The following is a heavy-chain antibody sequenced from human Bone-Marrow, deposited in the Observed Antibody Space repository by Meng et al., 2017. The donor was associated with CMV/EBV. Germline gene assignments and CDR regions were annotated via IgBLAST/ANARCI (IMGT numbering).Heavy chain of an antibody. D-gene: IGHD6-6*01. V-gene: IGHV3-7*01. CDR3: ARIQQLVGYFDY. CDR2: IKQDGSEK. J-gene: IGHJ4*02. CDR1: GFTFSNAW. Sequence: GESLKISCAASGFTFSNAWMSWVRQAPGKGLEWVANIKQDGSEKYYVDSVKGRFTISRDNAKNSLYLQMNSLRAEDTAVYYCARIQQLVGYFDYWGQGTLVTVSS.